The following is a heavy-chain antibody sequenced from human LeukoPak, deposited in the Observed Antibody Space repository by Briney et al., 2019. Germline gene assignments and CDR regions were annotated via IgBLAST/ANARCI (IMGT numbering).Heavy chain of an antibody. CDR2: IYYSGST. D-gene: IGHD6-13*01. Sequence: PSETLSLTCTVSGGSISSYYWSWIRQPPGKGLEWMGYIYYSGSTNYNPSLKSRVTISVDTSKNQFSLKLSSVTAADTAVYYCASRPAGSTWYGVFDYWSQGTLVTVSS. CDR3: ASRPAGSTWYGVFDY. V-gene: IGHV4-59*01. J-gene: IGHJ4*02. CDR1: GGSISSYY.